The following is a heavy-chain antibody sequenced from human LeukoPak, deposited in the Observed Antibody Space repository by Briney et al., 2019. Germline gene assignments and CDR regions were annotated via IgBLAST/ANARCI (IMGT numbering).Heavy chain of an antibody. CDR2: ISAYNGNT. J-gene: IGHJ4*02. Sequence: ASVKVSCKASGGTFSSYAISWVRQAPGQGLEWMGWISAYNGNTNYAQKLQGRVTMTTDTSTSTAHMELRSLRSDDTAVYYCARGALRYFDWSTFDYWGQGTLVTVSS. CDR3: ARGALRYFDWSTFDY. D-gene: IGHD3-9*01. V-gene: IGHV1-18*01. CDR1: GGTFSSYA.